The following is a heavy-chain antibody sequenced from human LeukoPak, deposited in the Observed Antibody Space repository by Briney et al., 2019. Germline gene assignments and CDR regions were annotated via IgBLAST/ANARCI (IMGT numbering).Heavy chain of an antibody. D-gene: IGHD3-3*01. CDR3: ARSGVTIFGVVIMPFDY. V-gene: IGHV1-18*01. Sequence: ASVKVSCKASGYTFTSYGISWVRQAPGQGLEWMGWSSAYNGNTNYAQKLQGRVTMTTDTSTSTAYMELRSLRSDDTAVSYCARSGVTIFGVVIMPFDYWGQGTLVTVSS. CDR1: GYTFTSYG. CDR2: SSAYNGNT. J-gene: IGHJ4*02.